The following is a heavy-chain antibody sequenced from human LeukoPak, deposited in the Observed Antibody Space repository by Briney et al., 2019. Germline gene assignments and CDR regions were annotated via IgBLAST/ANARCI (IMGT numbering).Heavy chain of an antibody. CDR2: IYYSGST. Sequence: NPSETLSLTCTVSGGSISSSSYYWGWIRQPPGKGLEWIGSIYYSGSTYYNPSLKSRVTISVDTSKNQFSLKLSSVTAADTAVYYYAREVPSFLTDYWGQGTLVTVSS. D-gene: IGHD1-1*01. CDR1: GGSISSSSYY. V-gene: IGHV4-39*02. J-gene: IGHJ4*02. CDR3: AREVPSFLTDY.